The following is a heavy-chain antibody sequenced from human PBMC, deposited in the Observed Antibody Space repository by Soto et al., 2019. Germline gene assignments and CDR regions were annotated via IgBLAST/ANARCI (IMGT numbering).Heavy chain of an antibody. Sequence: PSETLSLTCAVYGGSFSGYYWSWIRQPPGKGLEWIGEINHSGSTNYNPSLKSRVTISVDTSKNQFSLKLSSVTAADTAVYYCARVEDFWSGYYYWGQGTLVTVS. CDR2: INHSGST. D-gene: IGHD3-3*01. J-gene: IGHJ4*02. CDR3: ARVEDFWSGYYY. V-gene: IGHV4-34*01. CDR1: GGSFSGYY.